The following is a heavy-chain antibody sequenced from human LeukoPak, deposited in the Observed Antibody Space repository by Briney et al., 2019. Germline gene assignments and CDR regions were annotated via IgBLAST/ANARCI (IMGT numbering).Heavy chain of an antibody. Sequence: PSQTLSLTCTVSGGSITSAGYYWSWIRQHPGKGLDWIGSIYDSGRTYYNPSLKSRVTISVDTSKNQFSLKLSSVTAADTAVYYCARGEYYGSGSYNAFDMWGQGTLVTVSS. CDR2: IYDSGRT. CDR3: ARGEYYGSGSYNAFDM. J-gene: IGHJ3*02. D-gene: IGHD3-10*01. V-gene: IGHV4-31*03. CDR1: GGSITSAGYY.